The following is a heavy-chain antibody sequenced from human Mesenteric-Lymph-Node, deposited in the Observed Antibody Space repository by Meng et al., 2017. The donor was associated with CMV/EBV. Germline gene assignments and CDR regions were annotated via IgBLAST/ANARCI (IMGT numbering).Heavy chain of an antibody. CDR1: GFTFNSYG. CDR2: TRYDGSKE. CDR3: AREGYDSSGYYWNYFDY. J-gene: IGHJ4*02. D-gene: IGHD3-22*01. Sequence: GQSLKISSAASGFTFNSYGMHWVRQAPGKGLEWVAFTRYDGSKEYYADSVKGRFTISRDNSKNTLYLQMNSLRAEDTAVYYCAREGYDSSGYYWNYFDYWGQGTLVTVSS. V-gene: IGHV3-30*02.